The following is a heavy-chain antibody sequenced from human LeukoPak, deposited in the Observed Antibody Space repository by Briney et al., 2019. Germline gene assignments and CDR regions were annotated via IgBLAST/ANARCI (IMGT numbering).Heavy chain of an antibody. CDR3: ARDLGRISAAAIPGGS. V-gene: IGHV3-7*05. Sequence: PGGSLRLSCAASGFTFSSYWMSWVRQAPGKGLEWVGNIREDGSEKNYLDSVKGRFTISRDNAQNSLYLQMDSLRVEDTAVYYCARDLGRISAAAIPGGSWGQGTLVTVSS. CDR1: GFTFSSYW. CDR2: IREDGSEK. D-gene: IGHD6-13*01. J-gene: IGHJ5*02.